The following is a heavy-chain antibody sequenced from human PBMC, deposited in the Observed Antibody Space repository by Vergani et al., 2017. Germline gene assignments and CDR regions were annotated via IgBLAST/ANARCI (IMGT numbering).Heavy chain of an antibody. J-gene: IGHJ4*02. D-gene: IGHD3-22*01. Sequence: QVQLQESGPGLVKPSQTLSLTCTVSGCSISSGSYYWSWIRQPAGKGLEWIGRIYTSGSTNYNPSLKSRVTMSVDTSKNQFSLKLSSVTAADTAVYYCASGFYDSSGYYSDRWGQGTLVTVSS. CDR2: IYTSGST. CDR1: GCSISSGSYY. V-gene: IGHV4-61*02. CDR3: ASGFYDSSGYYSDR.